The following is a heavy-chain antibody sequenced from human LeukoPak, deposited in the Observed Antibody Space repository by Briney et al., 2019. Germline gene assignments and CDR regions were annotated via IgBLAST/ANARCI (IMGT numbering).Heavy chain of an antibody. Sequence: GESLKISCQASGYGFTTYWIGWVRQMPGKGLEWMGIIYPGDSDTRYSPSFQGQVTISADKSINTAYLQWSSLEASDTAMYYCARQDTLTHDAFNIWGQGKMVTVSS. CDR2: IYPGDSDT. J-gene: IGHJ3*02. CDR3: ARQDTLTHDAFNI. CDR1: GYGFTTYW. D-gene: IGHD4-23*01. V-gene: IGHV5-51*01.